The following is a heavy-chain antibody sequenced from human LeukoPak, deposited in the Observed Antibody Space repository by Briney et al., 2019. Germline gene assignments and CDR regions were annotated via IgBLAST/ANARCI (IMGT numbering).Heavy chain of an antibody. D-gene: IGHD3-10*01. CDR3: ARLLWKTAYYYMDV. V-gene: IGHV4-39*01. Sequence: ASETLSPTCTVPGGSISSSSYYWGWIRQPPGKGLEWIGSSYYGGSTYYNPSRQSRVTISVYTSNNLFSLKLSSVTAADTCVYYCARLLWKTAYYYMDVWGKGTTVTVSS. CDR1: GGSISSSSYY. J-gene: IGHJ6*03. CDR2: SYYGGST.